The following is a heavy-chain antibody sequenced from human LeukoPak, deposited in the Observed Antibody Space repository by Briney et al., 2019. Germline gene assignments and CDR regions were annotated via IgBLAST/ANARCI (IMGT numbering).Heavy chain of an antibody. V-gene: IGHV3-33*01. CDR2: IWYDGSNK. D-gene: IGHD3-10*01. CDR3: ARDYYGSGSYHNWFDP. CDR1: GFTFSSYG. Sequence: PGRSLRLSCAASGFTFSSYGMHWARQAPGKGLEWVAVIWYDGSNKYYADSVKGRFTISRDNSKNTLYLQMNSLRAEDTAVYYCARDYYGSGSYHNWFDPWGQGTLVTVSS. J-gene: IGHJ5*02.